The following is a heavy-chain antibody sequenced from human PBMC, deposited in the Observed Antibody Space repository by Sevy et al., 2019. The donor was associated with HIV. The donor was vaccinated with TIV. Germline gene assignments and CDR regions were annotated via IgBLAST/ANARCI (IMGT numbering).Heavy chain of an antibody. CDR3: ARRGDAFDI. Sequence: SETLSLTCTVSGGSISSSSYYWGWIRQPPGKGLEWIGSIYYSGSTYYNPSLKSRVTISVDTSKNQFSLTLSSVTAADTAVYYCARRGDAFDIWGQGTMVTVSS. CDR2: IYYSGST. CDR1: GGSISSSSYY. J-gene: IGHJ3*02. V-gene: IGHV4-39*01.